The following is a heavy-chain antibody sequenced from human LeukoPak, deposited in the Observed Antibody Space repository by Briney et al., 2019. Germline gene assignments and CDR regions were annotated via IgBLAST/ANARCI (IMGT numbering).Heavy chain of an antibody. J-gene: IGHJ4*02. D-gene: IGHD6-13*01. Sequence: GGSLRLSCAASGFTVSSNYMSWVRQAPGKGLEWVSVIYSGGSTYYADSVKGRFTISRDNSKNTLYLQMNSLRAEDTAVYYCASSGSSSWYYVYWGQGTLVTVSS. CDR2: IYSGGST. V-gene: IGHV3-53*01. CDR3: ASSGSSSWYYVY. CDR1: GFTVSSNY.